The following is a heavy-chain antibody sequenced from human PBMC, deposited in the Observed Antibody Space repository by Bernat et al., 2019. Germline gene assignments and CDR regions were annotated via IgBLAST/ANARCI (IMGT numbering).Heavy chain of an antibody. CDR3: ARVYYGSDLYYHYYMDV. CDR2: MNPNSGNT. CDR1: GYTFTSYD. Sequence: QVQLVQSGAEVKKPGASVKVSCKASGYTFTSYDINWVRQATGQGLEWMGWMNPNSGNTGYAQKFQGRVTMTRNTSISTAYMELSSLRSEDTAVYYCARVYYGSDLYYHYYMDVWGKGTTVTVSS. V-gene: IGHV1-8*01. D-gene: IGHD3-10*01. J-gene: IGHJ6*03.